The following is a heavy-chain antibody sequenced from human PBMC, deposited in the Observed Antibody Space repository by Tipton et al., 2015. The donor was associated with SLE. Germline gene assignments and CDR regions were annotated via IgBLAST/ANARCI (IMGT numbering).Heavy chain of an antibody. CDR3: ARDAPIFGAPPGWYMDA. CDR1: GGSISSYY. V-gene: IGHV4-59*01. Sequence: TLSLTCTVSGGSISSYYWSWIRQPPGKGLEWIGYIYYSGSTNYNPSLKSRVTISVDTSKNQFSLKLSSVTAADTAVYYCARDAPIFGAPPGWYMDAWGKGTTVPISS. J-gene: IGHJ6*03. CDR2: IYYSGST. D-gene: IGHD3-3*01.